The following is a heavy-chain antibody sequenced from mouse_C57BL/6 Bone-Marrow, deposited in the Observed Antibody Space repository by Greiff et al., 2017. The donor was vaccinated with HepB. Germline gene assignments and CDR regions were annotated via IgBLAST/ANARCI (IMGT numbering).Heavy chain of an antibody. Sequence: QVQLQQPGAELVMPGASVKLSCKASGYTFTSYWMHWVKQRPGQGLEWIGEIDPSDSYTNYNQKFKGKSTLTVDKSSSTAYMQLRSLTSEDSAVYYCAKKGVITTDWYFDVWGTGTTVTVSS. V-gene: IGHV1-69*01. D-gene: IGHD1-1*01. CDR1: GYTFTSYW. J-gene: IGHJ1*03. CDR2: IDPSDSYT. CDR3: AKKGVITTDWYFDV.